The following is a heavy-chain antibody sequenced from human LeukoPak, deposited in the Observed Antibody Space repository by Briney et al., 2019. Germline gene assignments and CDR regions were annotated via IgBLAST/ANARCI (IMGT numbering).Heavy chain of an antibody. V-gene: IGHV3-7*01. CDR1: GFNFGTYW. D-gene: IGHD2-15*01. J-gene: IGHJ4*02. CDR3: ARDPDSSAFDY. Sequence: GGSLRFSCTAAGFNFGTYWMSWVRQSPEKGLEFVANIKYDDTVKNYVDSVKGRFTISRDNPSNSVYLQMDSLGPEDTALYYCARDPDSSAFDYWGQGAQVTVSS. CDR2: IKYDDTVK.